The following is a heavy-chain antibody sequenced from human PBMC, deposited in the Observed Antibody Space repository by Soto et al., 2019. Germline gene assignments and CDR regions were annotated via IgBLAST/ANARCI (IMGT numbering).Heavy chain of an antibody. CDR1: VFTFSSYA. Sequence: RGSLPLSCASSVFTFSSYAMHWVRQAPGKGLDRVAVIAYDGSNKYYADSVKGRVTISRDNSKNTLYLQMNSLRAEDTAVYYCARESITIVEDYGMDVWGQGTTVTV. CDR3: ARESITIVEDYGMDV. D-gene: IGHD3-3*01. J-gene: IGHJ6*02. CDR2: IAYDGSNK. V-gene: IGHV3-30-3*01.